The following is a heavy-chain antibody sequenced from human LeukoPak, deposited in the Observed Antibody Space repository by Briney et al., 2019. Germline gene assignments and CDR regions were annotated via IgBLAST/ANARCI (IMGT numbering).Heavy chain of an antibody. CDR3: ARDRVGSGYHGGDAFDI. CDR2: IYSGGNT. V-gene: IGHV3-53*01. CDR1: GFTVSSNY. J-gene: IGHJ3*02. D-gene: IGHD5-12*01. Sequence: GGSLRLSCAASGFTVSSNYMSWVRQAPGKGLEWVSVIYSGGNTYYADSVKGRFTISRDNSKNALYLQMNSLRAEDTAVYYCARDRVGSGYHGGDAFDIWGQGTMVIVSS.